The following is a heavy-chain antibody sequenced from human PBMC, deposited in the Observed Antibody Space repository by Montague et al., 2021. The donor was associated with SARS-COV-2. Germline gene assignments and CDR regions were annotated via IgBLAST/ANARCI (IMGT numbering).Heavy chain of an antibody. J-gene: IGHJ5*01. CDR1: GDSVSRGSSY. D-gene: IGHD5-24*01. CDR2: IYYTGXR. V-gene: IGHV4-61*01. Sequence: SETLSLTCTVSGDSVSRGSSYWSWIRQPPGKGLEWFGYIYYTGXRXYXXXXKXRLTISVDTSKNQFSLKLSSVTAADTAVYYCARHARGEGYTSWFDSWGQGTLVTVSS. CDR3: ARHARGEGYTSWFDS.